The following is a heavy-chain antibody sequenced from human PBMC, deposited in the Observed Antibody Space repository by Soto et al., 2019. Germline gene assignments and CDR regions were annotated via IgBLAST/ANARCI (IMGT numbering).Heavy chain of an antibody. Sequence: PGGSLRLSCEASGFTFTSDSMTGVRQAPGKGREWVSSISSHGRDIFYADSVKGRFTISRDNAKDSLHPQMNSLTGEDSAVYYCASGGALAGKLDLWGQGTLVTVSS. J-gene: IGHJ4*02. D-gene: IGHD6-19*01. CDR1: GFTFTSDS. CDR3: ASGGALAGKLDL. CDR2: ISSHGRDI. V-gene: IGHV3-21*06.